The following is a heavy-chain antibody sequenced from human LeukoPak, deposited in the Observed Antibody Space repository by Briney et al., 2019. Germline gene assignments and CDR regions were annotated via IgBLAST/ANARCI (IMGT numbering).Heavy chain of an antibody. CDR1: GASISGYY. Sequence: PSETLSLTCTVSGASISGYYWNWIRQSPGKGLEWIAFIYDTGSSNYNPSLRSRVTISVDTSKNQFSLKLKSVTAADTAVHYCAGNRNALGDINWLDPWGQGTLVTVSS. V-gene: IGHV4-59*01. CDR2: IYDTGSS. J-gene: IGHJ5*02. D-gene: IGHD2/OR15-2a*01. CDR3: AGNRNALGDINWLDP.